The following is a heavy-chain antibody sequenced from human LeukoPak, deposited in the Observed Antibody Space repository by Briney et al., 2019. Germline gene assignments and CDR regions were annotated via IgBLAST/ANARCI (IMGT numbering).Heavy chain of an antibody. V-gene: IGHV3-30*04. CDR2: ISYDGSNK. CDR3: ASLASEWELPEVDY. CDR1: GFNFRNYA. J-gene: IGHJ4*02. Sequence: PGGSLRLSCAASGFNFRNYAMHWVRQAPGKGLEWVAFISYDGSNKYYADSVKGRFTISRDNSKNTLFLQMNSLRAEDTAVYYCASLASEWELPEVDYWGLGTLVTVSS. D-gene: IGHD1-26*01.